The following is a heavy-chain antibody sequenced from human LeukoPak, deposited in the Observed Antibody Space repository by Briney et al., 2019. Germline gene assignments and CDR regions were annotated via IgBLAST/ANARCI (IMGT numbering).Heavy chain of an antibody. D-gene: IGHD6-19*01. V-gene: IGHV4-59*01. CDR1: GGSISSYY. Sequence: MPSETLSLTCTVSGGSISSYYWSWTRQPPGKGLEWIGYIYYSGSTNYNPSLKSRVTISVDTSKNQFSLKLSSVTAADTAVYYCARSIAVAGYDYWGQGTLVTVSS. J-gene: IGHJ4*02. CDR2: IYYSGST. CDR3: ARSIAVAGYDY.